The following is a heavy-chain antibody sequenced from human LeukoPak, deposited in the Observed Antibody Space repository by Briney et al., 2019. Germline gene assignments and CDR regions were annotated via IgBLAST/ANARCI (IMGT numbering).Heavy chain of an antibody. Sequence: PGGPLRLSCAASGFLLSRYWMSWIRQAPGKGLEWVANIKQDGSEKHYIDSVKGRFTISRDNAKNSLYLQMNSLRAEDTAVYYCARDASDPKPFEYWGQGILVTVSS. CDR1: GFLLSRYW. J-gene: IGHJ4*02. V-gene: IGHV3-7*04. CDR2: IKQDGSEK. CDR3: ARDASDPKPFEY.